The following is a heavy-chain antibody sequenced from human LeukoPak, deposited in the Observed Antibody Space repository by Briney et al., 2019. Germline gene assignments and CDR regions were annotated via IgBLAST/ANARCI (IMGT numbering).Heavy chain of an antibody. J-gene: IGHJ6*03. V-gene: IGHV4-34*01. CDR3: ARVVISWSPHYYYMDV. CDR1: GGSFSGYY. CDR2: INHSGST. D-gene: IGHD6-13*01. Sequence: SETLSLTCAVYGGSFSGYYWSWIRQPPGKGLEWIGEINHSGSTNYNPSLKSRVTISVDTSKNQFSLKLSSVTAADTAVYYCARVVISWSPHYYYMDVWGKGTTVTVSS.